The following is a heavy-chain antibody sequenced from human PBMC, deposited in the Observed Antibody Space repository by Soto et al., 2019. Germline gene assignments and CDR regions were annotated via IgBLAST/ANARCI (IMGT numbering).Heavy chain of an antibody. V-gene: IGHV3-23*01. CDR1: GFTFSTYA. D-gene: IGHD1-26*01. Sequence: EVQLLESGGGLVQPGGSLRLSCAASGFTFSTYAMNWVRQAPGKGLEWVSAVSGGGGTTYSADSVKGRVTISRDNSKNTLYLQMNSLRAEETAVYYCGKVSLGALTFTDYYYYGLDVWGQGTTVTVSS. J-gene: IGHJ6*02. CDR2: VSGGGGTT. CDR3: GKVSLGALTFTDYYYYGLDV.